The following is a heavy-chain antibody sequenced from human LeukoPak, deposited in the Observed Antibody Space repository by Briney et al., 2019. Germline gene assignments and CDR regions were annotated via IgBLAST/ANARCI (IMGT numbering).Heavy chain of an antibody. CDR2: ISGSGGST. CDR1: GFTFSSYA. D-gene: IGHD3-22*01. J-gene: IGHJ4*02. Sequence: GGSLRLSCAASGFTFSSYAMTWVRQAPGKGLEWVSGISGSGGSTYYADSVKGRFTISRDNSKNTLDLQMNSLRAEDTAVYYCAKDRGGYDSSWGQGTLVTVSS. V-gene: IGHV3-23*01. CDR3: AKDRGGYDSS.